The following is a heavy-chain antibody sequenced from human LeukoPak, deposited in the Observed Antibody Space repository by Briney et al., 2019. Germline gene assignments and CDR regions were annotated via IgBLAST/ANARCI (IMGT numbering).Heavy chain of an antibody. CDR3: ARGSSSGWSDAFDI. D-gene: IGHD6-19*01. Sequence: SQTLSLTCTVSGGSISSGGYYWSWIRQHPGKGLEWIGYIYYSGSTYYNPSLKSRVTISVDTSKNQFSLKLSSVTAADTAVYYCARGSSSGWSDAFDIWGQGTMVTVSS. CDR2: IYYSGST. V-gene: IGHV4-31*03. CDR1: GGSISSGGYY. J-gene: IGHJ3*02.